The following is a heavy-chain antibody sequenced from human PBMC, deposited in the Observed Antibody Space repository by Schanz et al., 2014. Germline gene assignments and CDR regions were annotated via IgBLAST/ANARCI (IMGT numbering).Heavy chain of an antibody. D-gene: IGHD1-26*01. Sequence: EVQLLESGGGLAQPGGSLRLSCAASGFGFSSYSMNWVRQAPGKGLEWGSYISGSSRTIYYADSMKGRFTVSRDNAENALNQQRNSLRAEDAGLYCCARGGSGSHYRLDYWGQGTLVTVSS. CDR1: GFGFSSYS. CDR2: ISGSSRTI. J-gene: IGHJ4*02. V-gene: IGHV3-48*01. CDR3: ARGGSGSHYRLDY.